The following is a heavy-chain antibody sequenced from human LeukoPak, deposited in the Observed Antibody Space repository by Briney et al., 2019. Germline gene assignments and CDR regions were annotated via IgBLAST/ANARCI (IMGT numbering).Heavy chain of an antibody. D-gene: IGHD6-19*01. V-gene: IGHV4-34*01. CDR2: INHSGST. CDR1: GGSFSGYY. Sequence: AETLSLTCAVYGGSFSGYYWSWIRQPPGKGLEWIGEINHSGSTNYNPSLKSRVTISVDTSKNQFSLKLSSVTAADAAVYYCAATEKWLAFDYWGQGILVTVSS. CDR3: AATEKWLAFDY. J-gene: IGHJ4*02.